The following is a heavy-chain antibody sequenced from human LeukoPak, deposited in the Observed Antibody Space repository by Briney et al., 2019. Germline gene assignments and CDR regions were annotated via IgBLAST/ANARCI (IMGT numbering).Heavy chain of an antibody. CDR3: ARDKVVGATYFDY. CDR1: GLTFSSHW. V-gene: IGHV3-74*01. CDR2: ITNDGSST. D-gene: IGHD1-26*01. Sequence: GGSLRLSCAASGLTFSSHWVHWVRQAPGKGLVWVSRITNDGSSTTYADSVKGRFTISRDNAKNSLYLQMNSLRAEDTAVYYCARDKVVGATYFDYWGQGTLVTVSS. J-gene: IGHJ4*02.